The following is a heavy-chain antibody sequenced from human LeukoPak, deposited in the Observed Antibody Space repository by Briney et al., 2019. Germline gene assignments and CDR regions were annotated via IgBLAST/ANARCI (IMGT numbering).Heavy chain of an antibody. CDR2: IHNSGTT. J-gene: IGHJ4*02. V-gene: IGHV4-59*01. CDR3: ARNGRPQSVDY. D-gene: IGHD5-24*01. Sequence: YPSETLSLTCTVSGGSISTYYWSWIRQSPGRGLEWIGYIHNSGTTNYNPSLKSRVTFSVDTSNNQFSLKLSSVTAADTAMYYCARNGRPQSVDYWGPGTLVTVSS. CDR1: GGSISTYY.